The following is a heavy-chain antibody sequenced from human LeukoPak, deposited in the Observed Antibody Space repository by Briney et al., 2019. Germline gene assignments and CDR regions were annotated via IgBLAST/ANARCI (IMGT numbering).Heavy chain of an antibody. J-gene: IGHJ4*02. CDR3: AICSSTWSGDRPDS. D-gene: IGHD2-2*01. CDR1: GGTFRNYP. CDR2: VLPIFRMT. V-gene: IGHV1-69*13. Sequence: SVKGSCKASGGTFRNYPISWVRQAPGQGLEWMGGVLPIFRMTNYAEKFQGRVTITADESTTTAYLELNSLRSEDTAVYYCAICSSTWSGDRPDSWGQGSLVTVSS.